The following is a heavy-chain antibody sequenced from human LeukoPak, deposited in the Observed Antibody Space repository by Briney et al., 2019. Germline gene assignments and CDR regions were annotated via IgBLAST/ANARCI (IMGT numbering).Heavy chain of an antibody. J-gene: IGHJ5*02. CDR1: GGTFSSYA. Sequence: VASVKVSCKASGGTFSSYAISWVRQAPGQGLELMGGIIPIFGTANYAQKFQGRVTVTTDESTSTAYMELSSLRSEDTAVYYCARELENRFDPWGQGTLVTVSS. V-gene: IGHV1-69*05. CDR2: IIPIFGTA. D-gene: IGHD6-6*01. CDR3: ARELENRFDP.